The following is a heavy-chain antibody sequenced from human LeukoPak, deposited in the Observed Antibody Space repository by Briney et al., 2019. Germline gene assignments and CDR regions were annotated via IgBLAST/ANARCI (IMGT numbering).Heavy chain of an antibody. D-gene: IGHD3-10*01. CDR3: AKGVVAATTSAFDY. CDR2: IIPIFGTA. Sequence: ASVKVSCKASGGTFSIYAISWVRQAPGQGLEWMGGIIPIFGTANYAQKFQGRVTITADESTSTAYMELSSLRSEDTAVYYCAKGVVAATTSAFDYWGQGTLVTVSS. J-gene: IGHJ4*02. V-gene: IGHV1-69*13. CDR1: GGTFSIYA.